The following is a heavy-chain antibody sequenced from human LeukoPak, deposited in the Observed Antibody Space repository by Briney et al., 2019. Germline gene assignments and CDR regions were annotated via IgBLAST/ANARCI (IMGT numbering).Heavy chain of an antibody. D-gene: IGHD3-10*01. CDR3: ARRTVRGVIRY. Sequence: SETLSLTCAVYGGSFSGYYWSWIRQPPGKGLEWIGEINHSGSTNYNPSLKSRVTISVDTSKNQFSLKLSSVTAADTAVYYCARRTVRGVIRYWGQGTLVTVSS. CDR1: GGSFSGYY. J-gene: IGHJ4*02. V-gene: IGHV4-34*01. CDR2: INHSGST.